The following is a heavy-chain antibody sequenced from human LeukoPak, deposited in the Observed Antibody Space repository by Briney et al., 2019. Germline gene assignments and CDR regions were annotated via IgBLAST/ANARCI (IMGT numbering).Heavy chain of an antibody. D-gene: IGHD1-7*01. CDR3: ARVGLWHYPVDS. CDR2: ITSSSSII. V-gene: IGHV3-48*01. CDR1: GFTFDSNV. Sequence: TGRSLRLSCSASGFTFDSNVMHWVRQAPGKGLEWVSYITSSSSIIYYGDSVKGRFTVSRDNAKNSLYLQMNSLRAEDTAVYYCARVGLWHYPVDSWGQGTLVTVSS. J-gene: IGHJ4*02.